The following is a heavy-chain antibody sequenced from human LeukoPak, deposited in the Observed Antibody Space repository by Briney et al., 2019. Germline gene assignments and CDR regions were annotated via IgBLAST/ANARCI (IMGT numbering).Heavy chain of an antibody. CDR1: GFPFSRNA. J-gene: IGHJ4*02. V-gene: IGHV3-30-3*01. CDR2: ISYDGSNK. Sequence: GGSLRLSCAGSGFPFSRNAMNWVRQAPGKGLEWVAVISYDGSNKYYADSVKGRFTISRDNSKNTLYLQMNSLRAEDTAVYYCARSLLRFLDYWGQGTLVTVSS. D-gene: IGHD3-3*01. CDR3: ARSLLRFLDY.